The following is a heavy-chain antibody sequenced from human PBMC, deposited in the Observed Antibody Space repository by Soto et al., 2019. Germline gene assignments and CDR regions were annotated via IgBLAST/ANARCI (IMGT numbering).Heavy chain of an antibody. CDR1: GFTFSRSP. D-gene: IGHD3-16*01. Sequence: GGSLRLSCAASGFTFSRSPMNWVRQAPGKGLEWISYISSSSGTIYYADSVRGRFTISRDNAQNSLYLHMNSLRAEDTAVYYCARGGGSADYYYMDVWGKGTSVTVSS. V-gene: IGHV3-48*01. CDR2: ISSSSGTI. CDR3: ARGGGSADYYYMDV. J-gene: IGHJ6*03.